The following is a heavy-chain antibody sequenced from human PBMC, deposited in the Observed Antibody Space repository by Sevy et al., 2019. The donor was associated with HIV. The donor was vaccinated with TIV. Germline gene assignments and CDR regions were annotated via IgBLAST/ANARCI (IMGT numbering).Heavy chain of an antibody. J-gene: IGHJ4*02. Sequence: GSLRLSCAASGFTFSSYGMHWVRQAPGKGLEWVAVIWYDGSNKYYADSVKGRFTISRDNSKNTLYLQMNSLRAEDTAVYYCARDAQWIPFDYWGQGTLVTVSS. D-gene: IGHD6-19*01. CDR3: ARDAQWIPFDY. CDR1: GFTFSSYG. V-gene: IGHV3-33*01. CDR2: IWYDGSNK.